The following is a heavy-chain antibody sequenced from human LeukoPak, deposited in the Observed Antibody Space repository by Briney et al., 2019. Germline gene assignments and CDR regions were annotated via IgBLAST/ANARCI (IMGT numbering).Heavy chain of an antibody. CDR1: GYTFTDYY. J-gene: IGHJ4*02. CDR3: ARASYYYDSSGYPGYYVDY. CDR2: INPNSGGT. Sequence: EASVKVSCKASGYTFTDYYMHWVRQAPGQGLEWMGWINPNSGGTNYAQKFQGRVTMTRDTSISTAYMELSRLRSDDTAVYYCARASYYYDSSGYPGYYVDYWGQGTLVTVSS. D-gene: IGHD3-22*01. V-gene: IGHV1-2*02.